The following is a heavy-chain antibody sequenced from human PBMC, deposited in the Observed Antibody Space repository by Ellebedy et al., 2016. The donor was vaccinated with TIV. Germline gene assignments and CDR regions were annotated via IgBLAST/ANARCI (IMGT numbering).Heavy chain of an antibody. Sequence: ASVKVSXXASGYTFTSYGISWVRQAPGQGLEWMGWISAYNGNTNYAQKFQGRVTITADESTSTAYMELSSLRSEDTAVYYCARGGTSYYYDSSGYYYIDYWGQGTLVTVSS. D-gene: IGHD3-22*01. CDR3: ARGGTSYYYDSSGYYYIDY. J-gene: IGHJ4*02. CDR2: ISAYNGNT. V-gene: IGHV1-18*01. CDR1: GYTFTSYG.